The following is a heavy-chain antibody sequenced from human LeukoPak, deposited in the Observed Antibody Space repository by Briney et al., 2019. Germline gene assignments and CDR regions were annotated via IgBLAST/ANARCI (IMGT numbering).Heavy chain of an antibody. D-gene: IGHD3-10*01. CDR2: INWNGGST. CDR3: AKDRRHTVSGGYFDL. CDR1: GFTFSSYW. V-gene: IGHV3-20*04. Sequence: GGSLRLSCAASGFTFSSYWMSWVRQAPGKGLEWVSGINWNGGSTGYADSVKGRFTISRDNAKNSLYLQMNSLRAGDTALYYCAKDRRHTVSGGYFDLWGRGTLVIVSS. J-gene: IGHJ2*01.